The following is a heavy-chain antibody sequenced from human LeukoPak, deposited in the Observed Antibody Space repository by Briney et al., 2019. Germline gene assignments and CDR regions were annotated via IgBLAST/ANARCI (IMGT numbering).Heavy chain of an antibody. V-gene: IGHV3-33*01. CDR3: ARDATSKYYYYMDV. CDR2: IWYDGINK. J-gene: IGHJ6*03. Sequence: PGRSLRLSCAASGFTFSDYGMHWVRQAPGKGLEWVAVIWYDGINKYYADSVKGRFTISRDNSKNTLYLQMNSLRAEDTAVYYCARDATSKYYYYMDVWGKGTTVTVPS. CDR1: GFTFSDYG.